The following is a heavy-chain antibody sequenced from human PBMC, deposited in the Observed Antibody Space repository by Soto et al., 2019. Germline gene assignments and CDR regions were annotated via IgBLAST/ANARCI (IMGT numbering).Heavy chain of an antibody. J-gene: IGHJ4*02. CDR3: AKDTSRVGSTRGPFDC. V-gene: IGHV1-2*02. D-gene: IGHD1-26*01. Sequence: ASVKVSCKASGYTFTGYYIHWVRQAPGQGLEWMGWINSNSGDTNYAQKFQGRVTMARDTSINTAYMELSSLRIEDTAVFSCAKDTSRVGSTRGPFDCWGQGTLVTVSS. CDR2: INSNSGDT. CDR1: GYTFTGYY.